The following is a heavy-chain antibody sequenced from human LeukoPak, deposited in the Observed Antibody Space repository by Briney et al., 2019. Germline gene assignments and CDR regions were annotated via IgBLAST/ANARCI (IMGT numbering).Heavy chain of an antibody. CDR3: ATVTTSTSLDY. V-gene: IGHV3-74*01. CDR1: GFTFSSNW. Sequence: SGGSLRLSCAASGFTFSSNWMHWVRQAPGKGLVWVSRIYSDGSDTTYADSVKGRFTISRDNAKNTLSLQMNSLRAEDTAVYYCATVTTSTSLDYWGQGTLVTVSS. CDR2: IYSDGSDT. J-gene: IGHJ4*02. D-gene: IGHD2-2*01.